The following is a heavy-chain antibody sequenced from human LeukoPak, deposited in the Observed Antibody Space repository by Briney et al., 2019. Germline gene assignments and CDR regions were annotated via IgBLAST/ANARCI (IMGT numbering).Heavy chain of an antibody. CDR1: SGSIISNNDY. V-gene: IGHV4-39*01. Sequence: SETLSLTCSVSSGSIISNNDYWGWICQPPGKGLEWIATIHYSGRTYYNPSLKSRVTISVDTSKKQFSLKLSSVTAADTAVYYCARHVGFITMVRGVINNNWFDPWGQGTLVTVSS. CDR3: ARHVGFITMVRGVINNNWFDP. CDR2: IHYSGRT. D-gene: IGHD3-10*01. J-gene: IGHJ5*02.